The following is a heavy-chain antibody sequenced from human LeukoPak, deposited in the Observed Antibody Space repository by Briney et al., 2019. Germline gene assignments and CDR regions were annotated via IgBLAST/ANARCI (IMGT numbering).Heavy chain of an antibody. D-gene: IGHD2-2*01. Sequence: SETLSLTCAVSGYSISSGYYWGWIRQPPGKGLEWIGEINHSGSTNYNPSLKSRVTISVDTSKNQFSLKLSSVTAADTAVYYCARGPVPAAFNWFDPWGQGTLVTVSS. CDR2: INHSGST. CDR3: ARGPVPAAFNWFDP. J-gene: IGHJ5*02. CDR1: GYSISSGYY. V-gene: IGHV4-38-2*01.